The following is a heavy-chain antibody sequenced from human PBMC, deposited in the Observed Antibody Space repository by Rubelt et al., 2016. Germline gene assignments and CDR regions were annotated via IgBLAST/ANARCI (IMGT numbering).Heavy chain of an antibody. V-gene: IGHV4-34*01. CDR3: AIVSSGWMYYFDY. Sequence: QVQLQQWGAGLLKPSETLSLTCAVYGGSFSGYYWSWIRQPPGKGLEWIGEINHSGSTNYNPSLKSRVTISVDTSKNQFSLKRSSGTAADTAVDYCAIVSSGWMYYFDYWGQGTLVTVSS. D-gene: IGHD6-19*01. J-gene: IGHJ4*02. CDR2: INHSGST. CDR1: GGSFSGYY.